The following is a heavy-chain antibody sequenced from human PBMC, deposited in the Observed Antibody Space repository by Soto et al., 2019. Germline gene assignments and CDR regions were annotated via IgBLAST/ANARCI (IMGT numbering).Heavy chain of an antibody. CDR2: IYSGGST. V-gene: IGHV3-53*01. Sequence: GGSLRLSCAASGFTVSSNYMSWVRQAPGKGLEWVSVIYSGGSTYYADSVKGRFTISRDNSKNTLYLQMNSLRAEDTAVYYCARGGREWLLSDYYYGMDVWGQGTTVTVSS. J-gene: IGHJ6*02. CDR3: ARGGREWLLSDYYYGMDV. D-gene: IGHD3-3*01. CDR1: GFTVSSNY.